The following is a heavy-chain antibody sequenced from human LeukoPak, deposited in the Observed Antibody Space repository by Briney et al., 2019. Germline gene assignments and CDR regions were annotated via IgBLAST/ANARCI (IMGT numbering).Heavy chain of an antibody. V-gene: IGHV4-31*03. J-gene: IGHJ6*03. CDR2: IYYSGST. CDR1: GGSISSGGYY. CDR3: ARGIAARRYYYYYYYMDV. Sequence: PSETLSRTCTVSGGSISSGGYYWSWIRQHPGKGLEWIGYIYYSGSTYYNPSLKSRVTISVDTSKNQFSLKLSSVTAADTAVYYCARGIAARRYYYYYYYMDVWGKGTTVTVSS. D-gene: IGHD6-6*01.